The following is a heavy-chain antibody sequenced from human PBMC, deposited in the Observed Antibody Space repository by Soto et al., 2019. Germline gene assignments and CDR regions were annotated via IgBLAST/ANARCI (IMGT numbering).Heavy chain of an antibody. V-gene: IGHV3-74*01. CDR2: INGDGSSA. Sequence: AGGSLRLSCAVSGFTFSDYWMHWVRQAPGKGLVWVARINGDGSSANYAASVKDRFTISRDNAENTVYLQMNSLRAEDTAVYFCARRDRNGGYCDSWGQGVLVTVSS. CDR1: GFTFSDYW. CDR3: ARRDRNGGYCDS. D-gene: IGHD2-8*01. J-gene: IGHJ4*02.